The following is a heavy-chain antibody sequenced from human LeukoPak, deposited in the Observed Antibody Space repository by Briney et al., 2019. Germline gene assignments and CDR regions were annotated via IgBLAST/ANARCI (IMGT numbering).Heavy chain of an antibody. CDR1: GDAITGSTYY. CDR2: MYYSGST. J-gene: IGHJ4*02. Sequence: SETLSLTCTVSGDAITGSTYYWGWIRQPPGKGLEWIGSMYYSGSTYSNASLKSRVTISADTSKNQFSLKLSSVTAADTATYYCARQYYDRTGYYYFDHWPQGTLVTVSS. D-gene: IGHD3-22*01. CDR3: ARQYYDRTGYYYFDH. V-gene: IGHV4-39*01.